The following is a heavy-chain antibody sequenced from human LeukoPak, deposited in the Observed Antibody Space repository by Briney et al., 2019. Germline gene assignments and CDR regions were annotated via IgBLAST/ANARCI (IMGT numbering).Heavy chain of an antibody. CDR2: IRSKAYGGTT. J-gene: IGHJ4*02. D-gene: IGHD3-22*01. CDR3: TRGPGAYYYDSSGYHHFDY. Sequence: GGSLRLSCTASGFTFGDYAMSWFRQAPGKGLEWVGFIRSKAYGGTTEYAASVKGRFTISRDDSKSIAYLQMNSLKTEDTAVYYCTRGPGAYYYDSSGYHHFDYWGQGTLVTVSS. CDR1: GFTFGDYA. V-gene: IGHV3-49*03.